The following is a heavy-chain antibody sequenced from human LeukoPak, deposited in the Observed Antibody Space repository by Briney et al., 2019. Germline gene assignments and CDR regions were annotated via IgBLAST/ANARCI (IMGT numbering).Heavy chain of an antibody. CDR1: GCTFTTHG. D-gene: IGHD6-13*01. Sequence: EASVKVSCKASGCTFTTHGISWVGQAPGQGLEGMGWISVYNGNTNYAQKFQGRVTMTTDTSTSTAYMEVRALRFDDTAVYYCVRDIGTSPYLHDYWGQGTLVTVSS. V-gene: IGHV1-18*01. J-gene: IGHJ4*02. CDR2: ISVYNGNT. CDR3: VRDIGTSPYLHDY.